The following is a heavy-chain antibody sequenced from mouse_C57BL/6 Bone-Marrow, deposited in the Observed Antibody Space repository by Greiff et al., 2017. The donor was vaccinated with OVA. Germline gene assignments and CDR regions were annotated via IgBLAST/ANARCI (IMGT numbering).Heavy chain of an antibody. V-gene: IGHV5-12*01. CDR3: ARGGNGYFDY. CDR1: GFTFSDYY. J-gene: IGHJ2*01. CDR2: ISNGGGST. Sequence: EVMLVESGGGLVQPGGSLKLSCAASGFTFSDYYMYWVRQTPEKRLEWVAYISNGGGSTYYPDTVKGRFTISRDNAKNTLYLQMSRLMSEDTAMYYCARGGNGYFDYWGQGTTLTVSS.